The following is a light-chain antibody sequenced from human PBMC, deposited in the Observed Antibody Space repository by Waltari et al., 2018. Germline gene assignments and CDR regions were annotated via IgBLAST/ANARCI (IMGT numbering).Light chain of an antibody. CDR3: SSYISSSTLEL. V-gene: IGLV2-14*03. Sequence: QSALTQPASVPGSPGQSITISSTGTSSDVGAYNYVSWYQHHPGKAPKLMIYDVSNRPSGVSNRFSVSKSGNTASLTISGLQAEDEADYYCSSYISSSTLELFGGGTSLTVL. J-gene: IGLJ2*01. CDR1: SSDVGAYNY. CDR2: DVS.